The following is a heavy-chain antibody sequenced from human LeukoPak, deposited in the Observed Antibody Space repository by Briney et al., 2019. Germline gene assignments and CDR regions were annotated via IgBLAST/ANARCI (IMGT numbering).Heavy chain of an antibody. CDR3: ARERSEWGSGSYYKYFDY. CDR1: GFTFSSYG. V-gene: IGHV3-33*01. Sequence: GRSLRLSCAASGFTFSSYGMHWVRQAPGKGLEWVAVIWYDGSNKYYADSVKGRFTISRDNSKNTLYLQMNSLRAEDTAVYYCARERSEWGSGSYYKYFDYWGQGTLVTVSS. J-gene: IGHJ4*02. CDR2: IWYDGSNK. D-gene: IGHD3-10*01.